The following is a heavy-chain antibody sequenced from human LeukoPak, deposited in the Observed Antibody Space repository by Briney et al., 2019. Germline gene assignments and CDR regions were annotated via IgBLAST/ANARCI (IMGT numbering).Heavy chain of an antibody. Sequence: SETLSLTCAVYGGSFSGYSWSWIRQPPGKGLEWIGEINHSGSTNYNPSLKSRVTISVDTSKNQFSLKLSSVTAADTAVYYCATISYSGWYSDYWGQGTLVTVSS. D-gene: IGHD6-19*01. CDR1: GGSFSGYS. V-gene: IGHV4-34*01. J-gene: IGHJ4*02. CDR2: INHSGST. CDR3: ATISYSGWYSDY.